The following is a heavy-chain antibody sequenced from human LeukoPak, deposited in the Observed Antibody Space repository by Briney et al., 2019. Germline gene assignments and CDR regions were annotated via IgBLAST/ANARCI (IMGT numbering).Heavy chain of an antibody. Sequence: GGSLRLSCAASGFTFSTYGMHWVRQAPGKGLEWVAFIRYDGSNKYYADSVKGRFTISRDNSRDTLYLQMNSLRAEDTAVYYCAKANSPYYYDSSGYSTFDYWGQGTLVTVSS. CDR3: AKANSPYYYDSSGYSTFDY. CDR1: GFTFSTYG. V-gene: IGHV3-30*02. CDR2: IRYDGSNK. J-gene: IGHJ4*02. D-gene: IGHD3-22*01.